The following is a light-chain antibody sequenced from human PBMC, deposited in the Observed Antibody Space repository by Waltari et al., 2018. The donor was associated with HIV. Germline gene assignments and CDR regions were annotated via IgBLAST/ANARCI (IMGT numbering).Light chain of an antibody. Sequence: DIQMTQSPSPLSASVGDRVSITCRASQNIGNNLNWYQQEPGKAPKVLIYSASSLQSGVPSRFSGGGSGTDFTLTINSLQPEDFATYYCQQSHSAPLTFGPGTKLDLK. CDR2: SAS. CDR3: QQSHSAPLT. V-gene: IGKV1-39*01. CDR1: QNIGNN. J-gene: IGKJ3*01.